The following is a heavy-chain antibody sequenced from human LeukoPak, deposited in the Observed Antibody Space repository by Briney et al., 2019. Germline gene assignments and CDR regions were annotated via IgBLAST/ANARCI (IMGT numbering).Heavy chain of an antibody. V-gene: IGHV4-4*09. J-gene: IGHJ5*02. Sequence: SETLSLTCTVSGGSISSHYWSWIRQPPGKGLEWIGYIYTSGSTNYNPSLKSRVTMSVDTSKNQFSLRLSSVTAADTAVYYCARCSGNGYDYSWLDPWGQGTLVTVSS. D-gene: IGHD5-12*01. CDR3: ARCSGNGYDYSWLDP. CDR2: IYTSGST. CDR1: GGSISSHY.